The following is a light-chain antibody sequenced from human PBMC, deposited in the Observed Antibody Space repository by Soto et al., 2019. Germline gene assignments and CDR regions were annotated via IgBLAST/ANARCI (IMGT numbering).Light chain of an antibody. CDR1: QSISSW. V-gene: IGKV1-5*01. J-gene: IGKJ1*01. Sequence: DIQMAQSPSSLSSSVGDIFTITCRASQSISSWLAWYQQKPGTAPKVLIYHASNLQSGVPSRFSGSGSGTEFTLTISSLQPDDFATYYCQQYNSYSFGQGTKVDI. CDR2: HAS. CDR3: QQYNSYS.